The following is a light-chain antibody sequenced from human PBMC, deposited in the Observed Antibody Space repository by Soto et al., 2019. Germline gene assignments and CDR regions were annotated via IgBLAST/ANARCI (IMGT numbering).Light chain of an antibody. V-gene: IGKV3-20*01. Sequence: VLTQSGGTLSLSRGERASLCCRSSQSVSSSYLAWYQQKPGQAPRLLIYGASSRATGTPERFSGSGSGTDFTLNIGRLEPEDFAVYYCQQYGTSPLTFGGGTKVDIK. CDR3: QQYGTSPLT. CDR1: QSVSSSY. J-gene: IGKJ4*01. CDR2: GAS.